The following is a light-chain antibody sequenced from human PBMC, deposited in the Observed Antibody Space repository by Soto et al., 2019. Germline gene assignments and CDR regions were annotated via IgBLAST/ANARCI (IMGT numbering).Light chain of an antibody. J-gene: IGLJ3*02. CDR2: EVS. V-gene: IGLV2-23*02. Sequence: QSALTQPASVSGYPGQSITISCTGTSSDVGSYNLVSWYQQHPGKAPKLMIYEVSKRPSGVSNRFSGSKSGNTASLTISGLQAEDEADYYCCSYAGTRAHWVFGGGTKLTVL. CDR3: CSYAGTRAHWV. CDR1: SSDVGSYNL.